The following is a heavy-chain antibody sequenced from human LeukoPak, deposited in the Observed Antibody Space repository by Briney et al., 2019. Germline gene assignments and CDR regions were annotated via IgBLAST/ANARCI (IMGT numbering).Heavy chain of an antibody. V-gene: IGHV1-69*05. CDR2: IIPIFGTA. CDR1: GGTFSSYA. CDR3: AGKYSSSWYGLDY. J-gene: IGHJ4*02. D-gene: IGHD6-13*01. Sequence: SVKVSCKASGGTFSSYAISWVRQAPGQGLEWMGRIIPIFGTANYAQKFQGRVTITTDESTSTAYMELSSLRSEDTAVYYCAGKYSSSWYGLDYWGQGTLSPSPQ.